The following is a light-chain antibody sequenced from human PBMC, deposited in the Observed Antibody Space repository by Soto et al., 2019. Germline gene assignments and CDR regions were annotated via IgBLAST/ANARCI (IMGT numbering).Light chain of an antibody. J-gene: IGKJ5*01. CDR2: DTS. CDR3: HQRKSWPRT. CDR1: QTVSSK. Sequence: EIVMTQSPATLSLSPGERGTLSFMASQTVSSKLAWYQHKPGQAPRLLIYDTSNRATGIPARFSGSGSGTDFTLTISSLEPEDFAVYYCHQRKSWPRTFGQGTRLEIK. V-gene: IGKV3-11*01.